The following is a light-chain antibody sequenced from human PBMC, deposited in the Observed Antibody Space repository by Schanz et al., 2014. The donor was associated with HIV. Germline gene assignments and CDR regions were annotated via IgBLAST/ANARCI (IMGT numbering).Light chain of an antibody. CDR3: QQYGSSPWT. V-gene: IGKV3-20*01. Sequence: EIVMTQSPAILSVSPGERVTLSCRASQSVSSYLAWYQQKPGQAPRLLIYDASNRATGIPARFSGSGSGTDFTLTISRVEPEDYAVYYCQQYGSSPWTFGQGTRVDVK. CDR2: DAS. CDR1: QSVSSY. J-gene: IGKJ1*01.